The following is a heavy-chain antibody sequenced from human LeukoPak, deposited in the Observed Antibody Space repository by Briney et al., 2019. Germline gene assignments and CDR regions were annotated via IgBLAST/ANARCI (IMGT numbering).Heavy chain of an antibody. V-gene: IGHV3-74*01. CDR3: ASRYCSGGTCYLSFDY. D-gene: IGHD2-15*01. CDR2: INSDASST. CDR1: GFTFSSYW. J-gene: IGHJ4*02. Sequence: GGSLRLSCAASGFTFSSYWMHWVRQVPGKGLVWVSRINSDASSTNYADSVKGRFTISRDNAKNSLYLQMNSLRAEDTAMYYCASRYCSGGTCYLSFDYWGQGTLVTVSS.